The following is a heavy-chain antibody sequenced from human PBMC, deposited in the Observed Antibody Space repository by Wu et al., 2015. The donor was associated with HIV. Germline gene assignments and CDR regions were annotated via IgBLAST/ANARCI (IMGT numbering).Heavy chain of an antibody. J-gene: IGHJ6*03. CDR2: FILYSGRI. D-gene: IGHD3-22*01. CDR3: ARAPYDSSASYYHYYYMDV. CDR1: GGTSSNNYA. Sequence: QVQLVQSGAEVKKPGSSVKVSCKASGGTSSNNYAISWVRQAPGQGLEWMGRFILYSGRINQAQKFQDRVTLSADESTSTVYMELRSLKSEDTAVYYCARAPYDSSASYYHYYYMDVWGKGTTVTVSS. V-gene: IGHV1-69*13.